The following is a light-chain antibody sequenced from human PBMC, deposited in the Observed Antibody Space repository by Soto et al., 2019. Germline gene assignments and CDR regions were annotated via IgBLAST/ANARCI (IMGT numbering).Light chain of an antibody. CDR2: DAS. V-gene: IGKV1-5*01. J-gene: IGKJ1*01. CDR1: QSISSW. Sequence: MTQSPSTLSASVGDRVTITCRASQSISSWLAWYQQKPGKAPKLLIYDASSLESGVPSRFSGSGSGTEFTLTISSLQPDDFATYYCQQYNSYPWTFGQGTKVDIK. CDR3: QQYNSYPWT.